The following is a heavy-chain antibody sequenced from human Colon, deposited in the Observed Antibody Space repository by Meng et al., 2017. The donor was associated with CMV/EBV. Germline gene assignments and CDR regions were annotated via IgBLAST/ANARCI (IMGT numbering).Heavy chain of an antibody. CDR3: GRDRHLDP. D-gene: IGHD3-3*02. J-gene: IGHJ5*02. CDR1: VYTFTDYY. V-gene: IGHV1-2*02. CDR2: INSISGDT. Sequence: QVKLCHSGAEVKKTGASVKVSCKTSVYTFTDYYIHWVRQAPGQGLEWMGWINSISGDTNYAQKFQGRVTMTRDTSITTAYMELNSLKSDDTAVYYCGRDRHLDPWGQGTLVTVSS.